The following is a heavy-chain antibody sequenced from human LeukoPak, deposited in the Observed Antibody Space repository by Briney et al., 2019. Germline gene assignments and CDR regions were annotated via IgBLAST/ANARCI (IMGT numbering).Heavy chain of an antibody. Sequence: GGSLRLSCAASGFTFSSYWMHWVRQRPGKGLVWVSRIHLDGRTTNYADSVKGRFTLCRDNAKNTLYLEMNSLRPEDTAVYYCARGGSPSDYWGQGTLVSVS. D-gene: IGHD3-16*01. CDR3: ARGGSPSDY. J-gene: IGHJ4*02. V-gene: IGHV3-74*01. CDR1: GFTFSSYW. CDR2: IHLDGRTT.